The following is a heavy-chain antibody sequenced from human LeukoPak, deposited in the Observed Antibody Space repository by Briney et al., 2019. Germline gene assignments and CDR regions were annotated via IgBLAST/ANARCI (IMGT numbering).Heavy chain of an antibody. CDR1: GGSISSYY. Sequence: SETLSLTCTVSGGSISSYYWSWIRQPPGKGLEWIGYIYYSGSTNYNPSLKSRVTISVDTSKNQFSLKLSSVTAADTAVYYCARLNPLYSSSPFDYWGQGTLVTVSS. V-gene: IGHV4-59*08. D-gene: IGHD6-13*01. CDR3: ARLNPLYSSSPFDY. CDR2: IYYSGST. J-gene: IGHJ4*02.